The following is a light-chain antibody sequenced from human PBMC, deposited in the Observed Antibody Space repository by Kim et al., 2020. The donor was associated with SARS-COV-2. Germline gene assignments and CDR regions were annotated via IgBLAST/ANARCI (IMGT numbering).Light chain of an antibody. V-gene: IGLV3-1*01. CDR3: QAWDSSTAV. Sequence: SVSPGQTAGITCSGDKVGDKYACWYQQKPGQSPVRVIYQDSKRPSGIPERFSGSNSGNTATLTISGTQAMDEADYYCQAWDSSTAVFGGGTQLTVL. CDR2: QDS. J-gene: IGLJ2*01. CDR1: KVGDKY.